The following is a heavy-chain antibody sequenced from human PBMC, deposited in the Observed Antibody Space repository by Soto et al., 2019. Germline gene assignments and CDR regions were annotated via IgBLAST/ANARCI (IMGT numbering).Heavy chain of an antibody. CDR1: GFSLTTPEVG. V-gene: IGHV2-5*01. CDR2: ISWKDER. D-gene: IGHD5-12*01. J-gene: IGHJ3*01. Sequence: QITLKESGPTLVKPTQTLTLTCTFSGFSLTTPEVGVGWIRHPPGKALEWLAFISWKDERRYSPSLKSRLTITKDTSKNQVVLTMTNVEPADTGTYFCAHRPPKFSTAWLAFDFWGQGTMVAVSS. CDR3: AHRPPKFSTAWLAFDF.